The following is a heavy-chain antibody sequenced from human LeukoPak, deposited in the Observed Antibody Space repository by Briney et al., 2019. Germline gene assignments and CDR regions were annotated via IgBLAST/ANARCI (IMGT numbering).Heavy chain of an antibody. CDR3: ARAPITSPFYFDY. D-gene: IGHD2-2*01. CDR1: GFAFDEHG. Sequence: GGSLRLSCTASGFAFDEHGMSWVRQVPGKGLEWVSGINWSGGSTGYADPLRGRFTISRDNAKNSLYLQVDSLRAEDTALYCCARAPITSPFYFDYWGQGTLVTVSS. V-gene: IGHV3-20*04. CDR2: INWSGGST. J-gene: IGHJ4*02.